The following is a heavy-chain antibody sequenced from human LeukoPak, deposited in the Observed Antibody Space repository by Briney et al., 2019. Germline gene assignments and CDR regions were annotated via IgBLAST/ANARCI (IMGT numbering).Heavy chain of an antibody. V-gene: IGHV4-59*01. J-gene: IGHJ4*02. CDR1: GGSISSYY. CDR3: ARVPSKISY. D-gene: IGHD3-3*01. CDR2: IYYSGST. Sequence: SETLSLTCTVSGGSISSYYWSWIRQPPGKGLEWIGYIYYSGSTNYNPSLKCRVTISVDTSKNQFSLKLSSVTAADTAVYYCARVPSKISYWGQGTLVTVSS.